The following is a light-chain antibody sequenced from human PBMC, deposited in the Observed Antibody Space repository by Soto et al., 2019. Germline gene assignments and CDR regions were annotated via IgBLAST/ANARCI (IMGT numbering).Light chain of an antibody. Sequence: DIQMTQSPSSLSASVGDRVTITCRASQIVRSNLNWYQQKPGKVPELLIYAASTLQPGVASSFRGSGSGTDFTLTVSSLQPEDVATAHCQQTFSSPYTFGQVTKREIE. CDR3: QQTFSSPYT. J-gene: IGKJ2*01. CDR1: QIVRSN. V-gene: IGKV1-39*01. CDR2: AAS.